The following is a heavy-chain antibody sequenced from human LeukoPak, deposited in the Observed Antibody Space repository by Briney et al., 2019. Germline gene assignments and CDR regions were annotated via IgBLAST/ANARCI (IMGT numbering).Heavy chain of an antibody. CDR3: ARGPIAVAGNPTFDY. D-gene: IGHD6-19*01. CDR2: INHSGST. J-gene: IGHJ4*02. V-gene: IGHV4-34*01. Sequence: PSETLSLTCAVYGGSFSGYYWSWIRQPPGKGLEWIGEINHSGSTNYNPSLKSRVTISVDTSKNQFSLKLSSVTAADTAVYYCARGPIAVAGNPTFDYWGQGTLVTVSS. CDR1: GGSFSGYY.